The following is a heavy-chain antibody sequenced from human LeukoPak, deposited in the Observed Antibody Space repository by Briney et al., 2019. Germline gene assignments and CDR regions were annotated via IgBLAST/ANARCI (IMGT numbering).Heavy chain of an antibody. J-gene: IGHJ3*02. Sequence: ASVKVSCKASGYTFTSYYMHWVRQAPGQGLEWMGIINPSGGSTSYAQKFQGRVTMTRDTSTSTVYMELSSLRSEDTAVYYCARGGDFYDSSGYYDDAFDIWGRGTMVTVSS. D-gene: IGHD3-22*01. V-gene: IGHV1-46*01. CDR1: GYTFTSYY. CDR3: ARGGDFYDSSGYYDDAFDI. CDR2: INPSGGST.